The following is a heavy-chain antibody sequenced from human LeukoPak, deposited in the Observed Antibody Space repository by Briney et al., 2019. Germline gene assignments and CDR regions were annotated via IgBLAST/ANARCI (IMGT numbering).Heavy chain of an antibody. J-gene: IGHJ5*02. V-gene: IGHV4-4*02. D-gene: IGHD3-10*01. Sequence: SETLSLTCAVSGGSISSSNWWSWVRQPPGKGLEWIGEIYHSGSTNYNPSLKSRVTISVDKSKNQFSLKLSSVTAADTAVYYCARVRAGLSDWFDPWGQGTLVTVSS. CDR2: IYHSGST. CDR3: ARVRAGLSDWFDP. CDR1: GGSISSSNW.